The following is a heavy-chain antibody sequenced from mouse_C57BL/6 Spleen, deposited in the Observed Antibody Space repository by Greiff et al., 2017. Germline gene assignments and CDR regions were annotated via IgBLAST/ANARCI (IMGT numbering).Heavy chain of an antibody. CDR3: ARETLLRPFAY. D-gene: IGHD1-2*01. Sequence: DVQLQESGPELVKPGASVKMSCKASGYTFTDYNMHWVKQSHGKSLEWIGYINPNNGGTSYNQKFKGKATLTVNKSSSTAYMELRSLTSEDSAVYYCARETLLRPFAYWGQGTLVTVSA. V-gene: IGHV1-22*01. CDR2: INPNNGGT. CDR1: GYTFTDYN. J-gene: IGHJ3*01.